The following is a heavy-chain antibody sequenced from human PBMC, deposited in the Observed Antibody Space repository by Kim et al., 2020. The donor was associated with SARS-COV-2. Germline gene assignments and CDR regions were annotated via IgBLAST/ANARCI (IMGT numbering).Heavy chain of an antibody. J-gene: IGHJ6*03. Sequence: YTNSGKGQFTISRDKSKNALYLQMGSLGAEDMAVYYCARGRGNYYYYMDVWGKGTTVTVSS. V-gene: IGHV3-64*01. CDR3: ARGRGNYYYYMDV.